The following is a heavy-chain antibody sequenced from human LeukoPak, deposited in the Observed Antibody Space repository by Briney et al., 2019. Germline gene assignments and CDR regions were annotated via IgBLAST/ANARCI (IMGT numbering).Heavy chain of an antibody. D-gene: IGHD3-3*01. CDR2: IYYSGST. Sequence: SETLSLTCTVSGASISSYYWSWIRQPPGEGLEWLGYIYYSGSTRYNPSLKSRVTISVDTSKNQFSLKLSPVTAADTAVYYCARVGILRFPSNWFDPWGQGTLVTVSS. CDR3: ARVGILRFPSNWFDP. CDR1: GASISSYY. J-gene: IGHJ5*02. V-gene: IGHV4-59*01.